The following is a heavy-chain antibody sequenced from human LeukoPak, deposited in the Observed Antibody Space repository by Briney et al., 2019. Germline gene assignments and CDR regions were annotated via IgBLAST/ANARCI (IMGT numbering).Heavy chain of an antibody. V-gene: IGHV3-21*01. D-gene: IGHD6-13*01. CDR3: ARSDTYSSSWPFDY. J-gene: IGHJ4*02. Sequence: GGSLRLSCAASGFTFSSYSMNWVRQAPGKGLEWVSSISSSSSYIYYADSVKGRYTISRDNDKKSLYLQMNSLRAEDTAVYYCARSDTYSSSWPFDYWGQGTLVTV. CDR2: ISSSSSYI. CDR1: GFTFSSYS.